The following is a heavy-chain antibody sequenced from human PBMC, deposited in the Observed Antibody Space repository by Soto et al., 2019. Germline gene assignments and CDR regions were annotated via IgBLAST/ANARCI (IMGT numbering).Heavy chain of an antibody. CDR1: GGTFSSYT. V-gene: IGHV1-69*02. Sequence: SVKVSCKASGGTFSSYTISWVRQAPGQGLEWMGRIIPILGIANYAQKFQGRDTITADKSTSTAYMELSSLRSEDTAVYYCASAAEPYYYYMDVWGKGTTVTVSS. CDR2: IIPILGIA. D-gene: IGHD2-15*01. CDR3: ASAAEPYYYYMDV. J-gene: IGHJ6*03.